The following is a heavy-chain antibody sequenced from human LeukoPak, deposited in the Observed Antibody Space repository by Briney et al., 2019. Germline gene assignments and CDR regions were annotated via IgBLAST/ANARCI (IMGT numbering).Heavy chain of an antibody. CDR1: GYTLTELS. J-gene: IGHJ4*02. CDR3: ATDLFRIDYGSGDTSLDY. V-gene: IGHV1-24*01. Sequence: ASVKVSCRVSGYTLTELSMHWVRQAPGKGLEWMGGFDPEDGETIYAQKFQGRVTMTEDTSTDTAYMGLSSLRSEDTAVYYCATDLFRIDYGSGDTSLDYWGQGTLVTVSS. CDR2: FDPEDGET. D-gene: IGHD3-10*01.